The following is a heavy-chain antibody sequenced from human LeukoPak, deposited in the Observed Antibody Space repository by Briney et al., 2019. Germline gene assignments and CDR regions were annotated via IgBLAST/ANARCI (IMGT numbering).Heavy chain of an antibody. D-gene: IGHD6-6*01. V-gene: IGHV3-7*03. CDR3: ARDSRTAARRLSFFDY. Sequence: GGSLRLSCATSGFTFSSNWMSWVRHAPGRGLEWVANIKPDGSAEYYAASVKGRFTVSRDNAKNSLYLQMNSLRVEDTAVYYCARDSRTAARRLSFFDYWGQGTLVTVSS. CDR2: IKPDGSAE. CDR1: GFTFSSNW. J-gene: IGHJ4*02.